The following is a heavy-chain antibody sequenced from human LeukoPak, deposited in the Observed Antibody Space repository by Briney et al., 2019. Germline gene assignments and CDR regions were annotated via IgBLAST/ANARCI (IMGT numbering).Heavy chain of an antibody. CDR1: GLTFSRYA. CDR3: ARDWNYAGDY. J-gene: IGHJ4*02. Sequence: GGSLRLSCAASGLTFSRYAMSWVRQAPGKGLEWVSAISASGGSTYYADSVKGRFTISRDNSKNTLYLQMNSLRAEDTAMYYCARDWNYAGDYWGQGTLVTVSS. V-gene: IGHV3-23*01. CDR2: ISASGGST. D-gene: IGHD1-7*01.